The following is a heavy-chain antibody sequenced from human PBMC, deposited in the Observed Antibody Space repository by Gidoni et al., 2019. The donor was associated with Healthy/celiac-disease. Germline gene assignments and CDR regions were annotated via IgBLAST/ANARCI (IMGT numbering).Heavy chain of an antibody. V-gene: IGHV3-7*01. CDR1: AFTFSSYW. Sequence: EVQLVESGGGLVQPGGSLRLSCSASAFTFSSYWMSWVRQAPGKGLEWVANIKQDGSEKYYVDSVKGRFTISRDNAKNSLYLQMNSLRAEDTAVYYCARDADGSGAFDIWGQGTMVTVSS. CDR2: IKQDGSEK. J-gene: IGHJ3*02. CDR3: ARDADGSGAFDI.